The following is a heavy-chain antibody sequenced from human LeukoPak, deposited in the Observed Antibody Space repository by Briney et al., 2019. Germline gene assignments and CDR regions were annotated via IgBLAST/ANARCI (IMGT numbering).Heavy chain of an antibody. D-gene: IGHD3-22*01. CDR3: ARGGPVRGYYAQYYFDY. Sequence: PGGSLRLSCAASGFTFSTYAMHWVRQAPGKGLEGVAVISDDGSNKYYADSVKGRFTISRDNSKNTLYLQMNSLRAEDTAVFYCARGGPVRGYYAQYYFDYWGQGTLVTVSS. V-gene: IGHV3-30-3*01. J-gene: IGHJ4*02. CDR1: GFTFSTYA. CDR2: ISDDGSNK.